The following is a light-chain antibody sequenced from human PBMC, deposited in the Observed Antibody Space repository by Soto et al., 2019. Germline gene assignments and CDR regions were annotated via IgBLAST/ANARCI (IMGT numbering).Light chain of an antibody. V-gene: IGKV3-20*01. J-gene: IGKJ5*01. Sequence: EIGMTQSPATLSLSPGERATLSCRASESVSSSYLAWYQQKPGQAPRLLIYGASSRATGIPDRFSGSGSGTDFTLTISRLEPEDFAVYYCQQYGSSPTITFGQGTRLEI. CDR3: QQYGSSPTIT. CDR2: GAS. CDR1: ESVSSSY.